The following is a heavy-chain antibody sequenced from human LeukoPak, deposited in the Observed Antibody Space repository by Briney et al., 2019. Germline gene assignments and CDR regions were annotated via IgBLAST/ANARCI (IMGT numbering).Heavy chain of an antibody. CDR3: ARELLWFGELSGWFDP. Sequence: GGSLRLSCAASGFTFSSYEMNWVRQAPGKGLEWVSYISSSGSTIYYADSVKGRFTISRDNAKNSLYLQMNSLRAEDTAVYYCARELLWFGELSGWFDPWGQGTLVTVSS. CDR1: GFTFSSYE. J-gene: IGHJ5*02. CDR2: ISSSGSTI. D-gene: IGHD3-10*01. V-gene: IGHV3-48*03.